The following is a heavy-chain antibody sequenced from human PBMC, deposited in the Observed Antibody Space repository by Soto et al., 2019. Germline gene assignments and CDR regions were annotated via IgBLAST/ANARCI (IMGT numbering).Heavy chain of an antibody. CDR2: INHSGST. CDR1: GGSFSGYY. CDR3: ARAEDSSGWYNWFDP. Sequence: SETLSLTCAVYGGSFSGYYWSWIRQPPGKGLEWIGEINHSGSTNYNPSLKSRVTISVDTSKNQFSLKLSSVTAADTAVYYCARAEDSSGWYNWFDPWGQGTLVTVSS. D-gene: IGHD6-19*01. J-gene: IGHJ5*02. V-gene: IGHV4-34*01.